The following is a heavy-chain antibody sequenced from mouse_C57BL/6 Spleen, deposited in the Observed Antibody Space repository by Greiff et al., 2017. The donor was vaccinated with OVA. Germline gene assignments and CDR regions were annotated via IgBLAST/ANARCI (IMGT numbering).Heavy chain of an antibody. J-gene: IGHJ3*01. V-gene: IGHV1-15*01. Sequence: VQGVESGAELVRPGASVTLSCKASGYTFTDYEMHWVKQTPVHGLEWIGAIDPETGGTAYNQKFKGKAILTADKSSSTAYMELRSLTSEDSAVYYCTRGRYDYDGAYWGQGTLVTVSA. CDR2: IDPETGGT. D-gene: IGHD2-4*01. CDR1: GYTFTDYE. CDR3: TRGRYDYDGAY.